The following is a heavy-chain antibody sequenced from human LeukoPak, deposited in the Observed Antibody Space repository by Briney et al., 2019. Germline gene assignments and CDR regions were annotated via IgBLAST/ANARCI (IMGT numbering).Heavy chain of an antibody. V-gene: IGHV3-21*01. CDR1: GVTLISYS. CDR3: AREYYYDSSGYLNWFDP. CDR2: ISSSSSYI. D-gene: IGHD3-22*01. J-gene: IGHJ5*02. Sequence: GGSLRLSCAASGVTLISYSMNWVRQAPGKGLEWVSSISSSSSYIYYADSVKGRFTISRDNAKNSLYLQMNSLRAEDTAVYYCAREYYYDSSGYLNWFDPWGQGTLVTVSS.